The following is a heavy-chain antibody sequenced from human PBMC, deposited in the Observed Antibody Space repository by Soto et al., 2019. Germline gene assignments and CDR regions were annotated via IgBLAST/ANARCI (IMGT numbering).Heavy chain of an antibody. Sequence: RASVKVSCKASGYTFTSYAMHWVRQAPGQRLEWMGWINAGNGNTKYSQKFQGRVTITRDTSASTAYMELSSLRSEDTAVYYCARDKNPNYYDSSGYYSDWGQGTLVTVSS. CDR2: INAGNGNT. CDR3: ARDKNPNYYDSSGYYSD. V-gene: IGHV1-3*01. D-gene: IGHD3-22*01. J-gene: IGHJ4*02. CDR1: GYTFTSYA.